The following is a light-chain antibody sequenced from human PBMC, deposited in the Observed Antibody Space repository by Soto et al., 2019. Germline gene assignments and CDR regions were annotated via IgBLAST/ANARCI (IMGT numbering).Light chain of an antibody. Sequence: EIVLTQSPGTLCLSPGERATLSCRASQSVDSNYLAWYQQKPGQAPRLLIYAASSMATDIPARFSGSGSGTDFTLTISRLEHEGFAVYHCQHYGSSPPWTFGQGTKVEIK. V-gene: IGKV3-20*01. J-gene: IGKJ1*01. CDR2: AAS. CDR1: QSVDSNY. CDR3: QHYGSSPPWT.